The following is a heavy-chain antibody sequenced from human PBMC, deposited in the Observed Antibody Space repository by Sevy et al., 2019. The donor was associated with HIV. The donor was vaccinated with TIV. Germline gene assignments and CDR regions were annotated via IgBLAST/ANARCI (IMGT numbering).Heavy chain of an antibody. J-gene: IGHJ4*02. D-gene: IGHD1-26*01. CDR1: GLTFSSHA. CDR2: ISDSGTTT. V-gene: IGHV3-23*01. CDR3: ARAFTGGYQQPFDY. Sequence: GGSLRLSCAASGLTFSSHAMSWIRQAPGKGLELVSAISDSGTTTYYEDSVKGRFTISRDNSKNTLYLQMDGLRAEDTAIYYCARAFTGGYQQPFDYWGQGTLVTVSS.